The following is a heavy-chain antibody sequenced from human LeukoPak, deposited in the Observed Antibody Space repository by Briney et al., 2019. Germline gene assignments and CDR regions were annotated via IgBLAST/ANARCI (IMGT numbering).Heavy chain of an antibody. CDR3: ASLRSRPSWYFDL. V-gene: IGHV4-59*08. CDR1: SSSISSFY. D-gene: IGHD3-10*01. CDR2: ISYIGST. Sequence: KTSETLSLTCTVSSSSISSFYWGWIRQPPGKGLEWIGYISYIGSTNYNPSLKSRVTISIHTSKNQFSLKLGSVTAADTTVYYCASLRSRPSWYFDLWGRGTLVTVSS. J-gene: IGHJ2*01.